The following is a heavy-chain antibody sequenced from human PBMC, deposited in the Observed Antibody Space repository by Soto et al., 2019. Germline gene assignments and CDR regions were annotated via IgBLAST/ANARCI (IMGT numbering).Heavy chain of an antibody. D-gene: IGHD2-2*01. CDR1: GGSITSYY. J-gene: IGHJ5*02. CDR3: ARGYCTTTNCYAGWCDL. V-gene: IGHV4-59*01. Sequence: SETLSLTCTVSGGSITSYYCSWIRQVPGKGPEWIGYISYSGTTNYNPSLKSRVTMSVDTSKNQFSLKLNSVTTADTAVYYCARGYCTTTNCYAGWCDLWGQGTLVTVSS. CDR2: ISYSGTT.